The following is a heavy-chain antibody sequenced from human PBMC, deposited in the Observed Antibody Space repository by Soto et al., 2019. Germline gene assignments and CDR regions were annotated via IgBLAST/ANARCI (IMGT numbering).Heavy chain of an antibody. Sequence: PVGSLRLSCAGSGFTLSNYAMNWVRQAPGKELEWVSVISSSGSYTKYADSVRGRFTISRDISKNTLYLQMNSLRAEDTALYYCAKNPGYYYDSTGYHFDYWGQGTLVTVSS. V-gene: IGHV3-23*01. CDR2: ISSSGSYT. CDR1: GFTLSNYA. D-gene: IGHD3-22*01. CDR3: AKNPGYYYDSTGYHFDY. J-gene: IGHJ4*02.